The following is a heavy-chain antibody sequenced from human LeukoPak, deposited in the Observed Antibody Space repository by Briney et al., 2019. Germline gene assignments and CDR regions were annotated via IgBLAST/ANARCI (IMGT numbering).Heavy chain of an antibody. CDR2: INHSGST. CDR1: GGSVTAYY. J-gene: IGHJ5*02. CDR3: ARVHYYDNNWWFDP. Sequence: SETLSLTCAVYGGSVTAYYWTWIRQPPGKGLEWIGEINHSGSTNCNPSLKSRVTMSVDTSKNQFSLKLSSVTAADTAVYYCARVHYYDNNWWFDPWGQGTLVTVSS. D-gene: IGHD3-22*01. V-gene: IGHV4-34*01.